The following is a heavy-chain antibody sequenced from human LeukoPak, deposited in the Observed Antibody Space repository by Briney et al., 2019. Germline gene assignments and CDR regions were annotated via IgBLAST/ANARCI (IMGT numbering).Heavy chain of an antibody. V-gene: IGHV1-24*01. CDR3: ATGDSGSYGPLGY. D-gene: IGHD1-26*01. CDR2: FDPEDGET. Sequence: GASVKVSCKISGYTLTELSMHWVLQAPGKGLEWMGGFDPEDGETIYAQKFQGRVTMTEDTSTDTAYMELSSLRSEDTAVYYCATGDSGSYGPLGYWGQGTLVTVSS. CDR1: GYTLTELS. J-gene: IGHJ4*02.